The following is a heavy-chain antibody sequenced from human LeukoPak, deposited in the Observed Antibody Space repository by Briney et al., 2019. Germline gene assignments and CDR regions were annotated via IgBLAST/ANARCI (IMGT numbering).Heavy chain of an antibody. CDR1: GGSFSGYY. V-gene: IGHV4-34*01. D-gene: IGHD2-15*01. J-gene: IGHJ4*02. Sequence: SETLSLTCAVYGGSFSGYYWSWVRQPPGKGLEWVGEINHSGSTNDNPSLKSRVTISVDTSKNQFSLKMSSVTAADTAVYYCARAEDCSGGSCFFFAFWGQGNLVTVSS. CDR3: ARAEDCSGGSCFFFAF. CDR2: INHSGST.